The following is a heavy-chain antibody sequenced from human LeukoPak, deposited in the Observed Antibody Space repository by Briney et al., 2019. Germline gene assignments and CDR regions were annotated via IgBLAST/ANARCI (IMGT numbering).Heavy chain of an antibody. Sequence: PSETLSLTCTVSGGSISSSSCYWGWIRQPPGKGLEWIGSIYYSGRTYYNPSLKSRVTISVDTSKNQFSLELSSVTAADTALYYCAGQDYYGWFDPWGQGTLVTVSS. V-gene: IGHV4-39*01. J-gene: IGHJ5*02. CDR1: GGSISSSSCY. CDR3: AGQDYYGWFDP. D-gene: IGHD3-10*01. CDR2: IYYSGRT.